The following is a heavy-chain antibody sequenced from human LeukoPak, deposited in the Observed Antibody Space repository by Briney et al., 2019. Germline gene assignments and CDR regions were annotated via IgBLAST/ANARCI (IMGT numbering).Heavy chain of an antibody. CDR2: ITASGGNT. CDR1: GFTFSDYS. D-gene: IGHD2-21*02. V-gene: IGHV3-23*01. J-gene: IGHJ4*02. Sequence: GGSLRLSCAASGFTFSDYSMSWVRQAPGKGLEWVSSITASGGNTYYADSVKGRFTISRDNSKNTLYLQMNGLRAEDTAVYYCARDDATYCGGDCYWGAYWGQGTLVTVSS. CDR3: ARDDATYCGGDCYWGAY.